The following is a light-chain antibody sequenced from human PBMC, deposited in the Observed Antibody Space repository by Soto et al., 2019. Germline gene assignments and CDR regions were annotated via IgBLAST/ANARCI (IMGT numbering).Light chain of an antibody. Sequence: EFVLTQSPGTLSLSPGERATLSCRPSQTVRNNYLAWYQQKPGQAPRLXXYDASTRANGIPVRFSGSGSGTELNLTISSLQSEDFAIYDCRHYNNWPTETFGQGTKVDNK. CDR2: DAS. V-gene: IGKV3-15*01. CDR1: QTVRNN. J-gene: IGKJ1*01. CDR3: RHYNNWPTET.